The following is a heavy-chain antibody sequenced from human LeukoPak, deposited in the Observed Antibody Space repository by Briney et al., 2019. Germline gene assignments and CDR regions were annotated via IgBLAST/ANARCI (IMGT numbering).Heavy chain of an antibody. D-gene: IGHD1-26*01. CDR1: GGSFSGYY. V-gene: IGHV4-59*01. CDR3: ARDRRELLAFDI. CDR2: IYYSGST. Sequence: PSETLSLTCAVYGGSFSGYYWSWIRQPPGKGLEWIGYIYYSGSTNYNPSLKSRVTISVDTSKNQFSLKLSSVTAADTAVYYCARDRRELLAFDIWGQGTMVTVSS. J-gene: IGHJ3*02.